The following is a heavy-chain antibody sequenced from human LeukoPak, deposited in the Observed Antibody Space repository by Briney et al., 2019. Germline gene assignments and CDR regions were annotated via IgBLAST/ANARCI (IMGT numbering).Heavy chain of an antibody. CDR2: TRNKANSYTT. CDR1: GFTFSDHY. V-gene: IGHV3-72*01. Sequence: GGSLRLSCAASGFTFSDHYMDWVRQAPGKGLEWVGRTRNKANSYTTEYAASVKGRFTISRDDSKNSLYLQMNSLKTEDTAVYYCAREGTRGVIILDYWGQGTLVTVSS. D-gene: IGHD3-10*01. CDR3: AREGTRGVIILDY. J-gene: IGHJ4*02.